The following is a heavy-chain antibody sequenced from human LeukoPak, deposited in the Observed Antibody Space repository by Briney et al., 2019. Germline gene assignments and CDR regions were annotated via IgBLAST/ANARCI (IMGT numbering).Heavy chain of an antibody. J-gene: IGHJ4*02. CDR2: IYYSGST. CDR1: GGSISSYY. D-gene: IGHD3-22*01. CDR3: ARHGPRGYYDSSGYYSAYFDY. V-gene: IGHV4-59*08. Sequence: SETLSLTCTVSGGSISSYYWSWIRQPPGKGLEWIGYIYYSGSTNYNPSLKSRVTISVDTSKNQFSLKLSSVTAADTAVYYCARHGPRGYYDSSGYYSAYFDYWGQGALVTVSS.